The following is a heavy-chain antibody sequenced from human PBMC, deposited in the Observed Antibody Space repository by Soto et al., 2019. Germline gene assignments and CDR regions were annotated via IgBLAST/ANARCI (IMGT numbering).Heavy chain of an antibody. CDR2: IYYSGST. V-gene: IGHV4-59*01. D-gene: IGHD3-10*02. CDR3: ARGYPLMVFGELFHISWFDP. Sequence: PSETLYLSCTVSGGSISSYYWSWIRQPPGKGLEWIGYIYYSGSTNYNPSLKSRVTISVDTSKNQFSLKLSSVTAADTAVYYCARGYPLMVFGELFHISWFDPWGQGTLVTVSS. CDR1: GGSISSYY. J-gene: IGHJ5*02.